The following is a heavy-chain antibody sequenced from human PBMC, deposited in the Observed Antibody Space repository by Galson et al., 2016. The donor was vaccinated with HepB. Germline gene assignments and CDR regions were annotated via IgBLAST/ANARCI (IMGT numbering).Heavy chain of an antibody. CDR1: GDSISGYH. CDR2: VSYSGDT. J-gene: IGHJ5*02. Sequence: SETLSLTCIVSGDSISGYHWNWIRQTPGKGLEWIGYVSYSGDTHYNPSLKGRVTISVDTSKNQFSLNLTSVTTADTAIYYCARDSRYSSNLLFDPWGQGILVTDSS. D-gene: IGHD6-13*01. V-gene: IGHV4-59*01. CDR3: ARDSRYSSNLLFDP.